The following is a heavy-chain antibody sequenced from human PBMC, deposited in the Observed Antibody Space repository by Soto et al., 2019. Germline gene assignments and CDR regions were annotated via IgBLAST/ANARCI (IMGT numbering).Heavy chain of an antibody. Sequence: GGSLRLSSAASGFAFDDYAMHWVRQAPGKGLEWVSGISFDSGSIGYADSVRGRFTISRDDARNSLYLHMNSLRAEDTALYYCVKDIEENQLLYDGFDIWGQGTMVTVSS. D-gene: IGHD2-2*01. CDR1: GFAFDDYA. CDR2: ISFDSGSI. J-gene: IGHJ3*02. V-gene: IGHV3-9*01. CDR3: VKDIEENQLLYDGFDI.